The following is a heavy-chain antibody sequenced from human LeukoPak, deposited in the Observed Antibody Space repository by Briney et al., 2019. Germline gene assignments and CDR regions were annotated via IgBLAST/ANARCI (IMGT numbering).Heavy chain of an antibody. CDR1: GYTFASNY. J-gene: IGHJ6*02. V-gene: IGHV1-46*01. Sequence: ASVKVSCNTSGYTFASNYIHWVREAPGQGPEWMGTINPSGGSAGYAQNFQGRVTMTRDTSTSTVYMELSSLRSEDTAVYYCARASSGSYYSYYGMDVWGQGTTVTVSS. CDR2: INPSGGSA. CDR3: ARASSGSYYSYYGMDV. D-gene: IGHD3-22*01.